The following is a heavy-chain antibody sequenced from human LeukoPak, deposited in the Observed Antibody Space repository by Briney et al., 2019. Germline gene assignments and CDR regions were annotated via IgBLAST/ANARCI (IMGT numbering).Heavy chain of an antibody. Sequence: GGSLRLSCAASGFIFSSYWMGWVRQAPGKGLEWVANIKRDGSEKYYVDSVKGRLTISRDNSKNTLNLQMNSLRAEDTAVYYCAFGRAGEMATNLDYWGQGTLVTVSS. D-gene: IGHD5-24*01. V-gene: IGHV3-7*03. CDR3: AFGRAGEMATNLDY. CDR2: IKRDGSEK. CDR1: GFIFSSYW. J-gene: IGHJ4*02.